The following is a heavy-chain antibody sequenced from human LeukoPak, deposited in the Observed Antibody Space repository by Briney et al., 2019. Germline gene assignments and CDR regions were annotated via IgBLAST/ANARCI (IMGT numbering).Heavy chain of an antibody. CDR1: GYTFNDYY. J-gene: IGHJ4*02. CDR2: INPKSGGT. Sequence: ASVKVSCKASGYTFNDYYIHWVRQAPGQGLEWMGGINPKSGGTNYAQKFQGRVTMTRDTSISTVYMELSRLRSDDRAVYYCARIGGRGYSYGTFDYWGQGTLVTVSS. V-gene: IGHV1-2*02. D-gene: IGHD5-18*01. CDR3: ARIGGRGYSYGTFDY.